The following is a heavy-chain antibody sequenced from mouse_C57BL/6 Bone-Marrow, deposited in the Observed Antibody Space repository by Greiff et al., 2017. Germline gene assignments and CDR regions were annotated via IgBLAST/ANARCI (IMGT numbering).Heavy chain of an antibody. V-gene: IGHV7-3*01. J-gene: IGHJ4*01. D-gene: IGHD2-2*01. CDR3: ARGAIYCCYDDAMDF. Sequence: EVQVVESGGGLVQPGGSLSLSCAASGFTFTDYYMSWVRQPPGKALEWLGFIRNKANGYTTEYSASVKGRFTISRDNSQSILYLQMNALRAEDSATYYCARGAIYCCYDDAMDFWGQGTSVTVSS. CDR1: GFTFTDYY. CDR2: IRNKANGYTT.